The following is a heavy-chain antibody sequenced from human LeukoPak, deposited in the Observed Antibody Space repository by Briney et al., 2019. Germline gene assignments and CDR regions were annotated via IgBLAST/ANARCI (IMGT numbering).Heavy chain of an antibody. J-gene: IGHJ4*02. CDR1: GFTFSSYG. CDR2: ISPSADIK. CDR3: AKIGLPGIAVAVDY. Sequence: PGGSLRLSCAASGFTFSSYGMNWVRQAPGKGLEWVSGISPSADIKYYADSVKGRFTISRDNSKNTLYLQMNSLRAEDTAVYYCAKIGLPGIAVAVDYWGQGTLVTVSS. V-gene: IGHV3-23*01. D-gene: IGHD6-19*01.